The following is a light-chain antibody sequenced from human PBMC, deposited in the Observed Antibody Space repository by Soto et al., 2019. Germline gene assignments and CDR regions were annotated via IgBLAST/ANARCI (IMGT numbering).Light chain of an antibody. CDR2: GAS. CDR1: QSVSSNY. CDR3: QQYGSSHT. Sequence: EIVLTQSPGTLSLSPGERATLSCRASQSVSSNYVAWYQQKLGQAPRLLIYGASSRATGIPDRFSGSGSGTDFTLTISGLEPEDVAVYYCQQYGSSHTFGQGTKLEI. J-gene: IGKJ2*01. V-gene: IGKV3-20*01.